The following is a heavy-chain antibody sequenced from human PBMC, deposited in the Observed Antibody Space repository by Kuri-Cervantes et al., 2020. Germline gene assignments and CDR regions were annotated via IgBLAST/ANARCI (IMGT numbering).Heavy chain of an antibody. CDR3: ARAVRIAAAVHYLDY. CDR2: ISSSSSYI. V-gene: IGHV3-21*03. D-gene: IGHD6-13*01. CDR1: GFTFGDYD. Sequence: GGSLRLSCTASGFTFGDYDMSWVRQAPGKGLEWVSSISSSSSYIYYADSVKGRFTISRDNAKNSLYLQMNSLRAEDTAVYYCARAVRIAAAVHYLDYWGQGTLVTVSS. J-gene: IGHJ4*02.